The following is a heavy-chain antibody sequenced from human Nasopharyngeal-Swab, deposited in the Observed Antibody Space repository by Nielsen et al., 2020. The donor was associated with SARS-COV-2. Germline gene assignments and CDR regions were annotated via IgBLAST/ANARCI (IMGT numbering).Heavy chain of an antibody. J-gene: IGHJ4*02. CDR3: ARPVGRFGELSPFDY. CDR2: INPSGGST. CDR1: GYTFTGYY. Sequence: ASVKVSCKASGYTFTGYYMHWVRQAPGQGLEWMGIINPSGGSTSYAQKFQGRVTMTRDTSTSTVYMELSSLRSEDTAVYYCARPVGRFGELSPFDYWGQGTLVTVSS. V-gene: IGHV1-46*01. D-gene: IGHD3-10*01.